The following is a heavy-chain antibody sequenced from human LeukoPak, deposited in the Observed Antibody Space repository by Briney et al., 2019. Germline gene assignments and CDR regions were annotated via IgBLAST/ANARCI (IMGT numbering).Heavy chain of an antibody. Sequence: PSETLSLTCAVYGGSFSGYYWSWIRQPPGKGLEWIGEINHSGSTNYNPSLKSRVTISVDTSKNQSSLKLSSVTAADTAVYYCASTGETSYDFWSGYYTFDYWGRGTLVTVSS. CDR3: ASTGETSYDFWSGYYTFDY. V-gene: IGHV4-34*01. J-gene: IGHJ4*02. CDR1: GGSFSGYY. CDR2: INHSGST. D-gene: IGHD3-3*01.